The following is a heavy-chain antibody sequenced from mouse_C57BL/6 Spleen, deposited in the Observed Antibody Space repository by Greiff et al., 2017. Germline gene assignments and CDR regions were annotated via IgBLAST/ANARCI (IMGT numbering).Heavy chain of an antibody. J-gene: IGHJ4*01. V-gene: IGHV1-26*01. D-gene: IGHD1-1*01. CDR3: ARLHYYGSSYDAMDY. Sequence: EVQLQQSGPELVKPGASVKISCKASGYTFTDYYMNWVKQSHGKSLEWIGDINPNNGGTSYNQKFKGKATLTVDKSSSTAYMELRSLTSEDSAVYYCARLHYYGSSYDAMDYWGQGTSVTVSS. CDR1: GYTFTDYY. CDR2: INPNNGGT.